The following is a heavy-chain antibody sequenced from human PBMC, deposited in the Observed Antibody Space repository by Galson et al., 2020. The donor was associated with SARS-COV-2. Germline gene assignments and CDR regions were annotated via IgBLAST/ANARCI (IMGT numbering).Heavy chain of an antibody. Sequence: QLGESLKISCAASGFTFSTFGMAWVRQAPGKGLEWVALIGYAGNNKYYVDSVRGRFTISRDNSKNTLSLQMSSLGDDDTAVYYCAKRASDSGNHFYYFDHWGQGVLVTVSS. V-gene: IGHV3-30*02. CDR2: IGYAGNNK. CDR1: GFTFSTFG. J-gene: IGHJ4*02. D-gene: IGHD3-10*01. CDR3: AKRASDSGNHFYYFDH.